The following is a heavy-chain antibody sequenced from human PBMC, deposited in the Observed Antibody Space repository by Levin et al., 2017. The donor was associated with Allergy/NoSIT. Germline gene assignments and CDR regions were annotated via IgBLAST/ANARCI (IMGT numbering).Heavy chain of an antibody. CDR2: VFHYGST. D-gene: IGHD2-8*01. CDR1: GGSFSGYS. Sequence: SETLSLTCAVYGGSFSGYSWNWIRQPPGKGLEWIGEVFHYGSTNYNPSLKSRVTISVDRSKNQFFLTLTSVTAADTAVYYWARAVGLCTNDEWKSYRFDPWGQGTLVTVSS. J-gene: IGHJ5*02. CDR3: ARAVGLCTNDEWKSYRFDP. V-gene: IGHV4-34*12.